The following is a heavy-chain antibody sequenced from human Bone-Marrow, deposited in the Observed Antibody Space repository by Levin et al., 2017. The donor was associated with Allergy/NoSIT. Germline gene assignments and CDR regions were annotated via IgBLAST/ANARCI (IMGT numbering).Heavy chain of an antibody. CDR2: IRSKAYGGTT. Sequence: GGSLRLSCTASGFTFGDYAMSWVRQAPGKGLEWVGFIRSKAYGGTTEYAASVKGRFTISRDDSKSIAYLQMNSLKTEDTAVYYCTRNPSARVYCSSTSCYAYYYYYDDYMDGWGKGTTVTVSS. D-gene: IGHD2-2*01. CDR1: GFTFGDYA. CDR3: TRNPSARVYCSSTSCYAYYYYYDDYMDG. V-gene: IGHV3-49*04. J-gene: IGHJ6*03.